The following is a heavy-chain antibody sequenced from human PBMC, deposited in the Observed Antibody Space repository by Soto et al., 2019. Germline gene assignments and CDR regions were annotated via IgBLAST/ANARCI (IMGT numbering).Heavy chain of an antibody. J-gene: IGHJ6*02. CDR2: ITYEGSQI. CDR3: AKGRGEMNWANYYGLDV. Sequence: QVQLVESGGGVVQPGRSLRLSCAASGFSFPRFGMHWVPQAPGKGLEWVALITYEGSQIYYADAVKGRFTISRDNGDNTLSLQMDNLRTEDTATYFCAKGRGEMNWANYYGLDVWGQGTTVTVSS. V-gene: IGHV3-30*18. CDR1: GFSFPRFG. D-gene: IGHD7-27*01.